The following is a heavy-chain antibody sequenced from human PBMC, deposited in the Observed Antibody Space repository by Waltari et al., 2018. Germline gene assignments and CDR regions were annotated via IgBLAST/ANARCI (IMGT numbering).Heavy chain of an antibody. D-gene: IGHD6-13*01. Sequence: QVQLQESGPGLVKPSQTLSLTCTVSGGSISSGGYYWSWIRQHPGKGLEWIGYIYYSGSTYYNPSLKSRVTISVDTSKNQFSLKLSSVTAADTAVYYCARAQFSSSWTLEEWFDPWGQGTLVTVSS. CDR2: IYYSGST. CDR3: ARAQFSSSWTLEEWFDP. CDR1: GGSISSGGYY. V-gene: IGHV4-31*03. J-gene: IGHJ5*02.